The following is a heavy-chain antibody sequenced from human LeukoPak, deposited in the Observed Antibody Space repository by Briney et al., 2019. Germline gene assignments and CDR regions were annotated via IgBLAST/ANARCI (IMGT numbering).Heavy chain of an antibody. CDR3: AKGGLYSSSSTFDY. Sequence: GGSLRLSCAASGFTFSSYGMSWVRQAPGKGLEWVSAISGSGGSTYYADSVKGRFTISRDNSKNTLYLQMNSLRPEDTAVYYCAKGGLYSSSSTFDYWGQGTLVTVSS. CDR1: GFTFSSYG. D-gene: IGHD6-6*01. V-gene: IGHV3-23*01. CDR2: ISGSGGST. J-gene: IGHJ4*02.